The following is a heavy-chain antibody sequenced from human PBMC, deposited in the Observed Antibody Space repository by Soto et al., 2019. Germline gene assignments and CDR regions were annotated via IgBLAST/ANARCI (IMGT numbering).Heavy chain of an antibody. CDR1: GFTFSDYR. V-gene: IGHV3-48*01. CDR2: ISSGSRTI. J-gene: IGHJ4*02. Sequence: GGSLRLSCAASGFTFSDYRMNWVRQAPGKGLEWVSYISSGSRTIYYADSVKGRFTISRDNAKNSLYLQMNSLRAEDTAVYYFARYPRATVLPGNYYFDSWGQGTLVTVSS. CDR3: ARYPRATVLPGNYYFDS. D-gene: IGHD3-9*01.